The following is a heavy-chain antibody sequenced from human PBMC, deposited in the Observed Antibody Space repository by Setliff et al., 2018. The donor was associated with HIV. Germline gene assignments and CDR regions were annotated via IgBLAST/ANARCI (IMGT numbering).Heavy chain of an antibody. CDR1: GGSISSAYYY. CDR3: ARVGRGAELLWFDP. J-gene: IGHJ5*02. CDR2: IYYSGST. D-gene: IGHD3-10*01. V-gene: IGHV4-39*07. Sequence: PSETLSLTCTVSGGSISSAYYYWGWIRQPPGKGLEWIGNIYYSGSTYYNPSLKSRVTISVDTSKNQFSLKLSSVTAADTAVYYCARVGRGAELLWFDPWGQGTLVTVSS.